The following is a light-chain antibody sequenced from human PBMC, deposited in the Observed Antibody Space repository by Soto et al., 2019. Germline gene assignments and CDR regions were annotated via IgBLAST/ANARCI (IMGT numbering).Light chain of an antibody. CDR2: DVT. Sequence: QPVLTQPASVSGSPGQSITISCTGSNSDVGTYDYVSWYQQHPGKTPKLIIYDVTNRPSGVSSRFSGSNSGHTASLTISGLQPEDEAGYYCLSYINYNTYVFGTGTKLTVL. V-gene: IGLV2-14*01. CDR3: LSYINYNTYV. J-gene: IGLJ1*01. CDR1: NSDVGTYDY.